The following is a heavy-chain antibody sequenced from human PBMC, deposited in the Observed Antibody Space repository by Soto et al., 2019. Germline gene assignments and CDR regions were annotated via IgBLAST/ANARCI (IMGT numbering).Heavy chain of an antibody. CDR1: GDTFSYYS. CDR2: VIPMLSMS. J-gene: IGHJ4*02. CDR3: ATSYGSGSSAFEY. V-gene: IGHV1-69*02. D-gene: IGHD3-10*01. Sequence: QVQLVQSGAEVKKPGSSVKVSCKASGDTFSYYSVHWVRQAPGLGLEWMGRVIPMLSMSNYAQKFQGRVTNSADKSTSTAFMVLSSLRSEDTAMYYCATSYGSGSSAFEYLGQGALVTVSS.